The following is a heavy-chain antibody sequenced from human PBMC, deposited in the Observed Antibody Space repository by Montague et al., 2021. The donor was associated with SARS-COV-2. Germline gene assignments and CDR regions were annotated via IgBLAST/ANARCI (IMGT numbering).Heavy chain of an antibody. CDR2: IYYSGST. CDR1: GGSLSSYY. V-gene: IGHV4-59*08. Sequence: SETLSLTCTVSGGSLSSYYWSWIRQPPGKGLEWIGYIYYSGSTNYNPSLKSRVTISADTSKNQFSLNLSSVTAADTAVYSCARHVSGSLTHFHHWGQGSLVTVSS. CDR3: ARHVSGSLTHFHH. D-gene: IGHD1-26*01. J-gene: IGHJ1*01.